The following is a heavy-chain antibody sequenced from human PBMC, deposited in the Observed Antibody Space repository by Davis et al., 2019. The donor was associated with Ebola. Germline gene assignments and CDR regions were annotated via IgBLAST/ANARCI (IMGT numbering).Heavy chain of an antibody. Sequence: PGGSLRPSCAASGFTFRNYWMNWVRQAPGKGLEWIGQIKEDGSQQYYLDSLKGRFTISRDNAKNSLYLQMNSLRAEDTAVYYCARDRGWLAHDYWGRGTLVTVSS. J-gene: IGHJ4*02. D-gene: IGHD3-22*01. CDR3: ARDRGWLAHDY. CDR1: GFTFRNYW. CDR2: IKEDGSQQ. V-gene: IGHV3-7*01.